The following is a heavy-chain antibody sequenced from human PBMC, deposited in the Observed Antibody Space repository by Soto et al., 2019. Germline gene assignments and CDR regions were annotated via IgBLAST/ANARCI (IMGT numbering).Heavy chain of an antibody. CDR2: INSDGSST. J-gene: IGHJ4*02. CDR1: GFTFSSYW. Sequence: GGSLRLSCAASGFTFSSYWMHWVRQAPGKGLVWVSRINSDGSSTSYAASVKGRFTISRDNAKNTLYLQMNSLRAEDTAVYYCARDPDYGGNLDYWGQGTLVTVSS. D-gene: IGHD4-17*01. V-gene: IGHV3-74*01. CDR3: ARDPDYGGNLDY.